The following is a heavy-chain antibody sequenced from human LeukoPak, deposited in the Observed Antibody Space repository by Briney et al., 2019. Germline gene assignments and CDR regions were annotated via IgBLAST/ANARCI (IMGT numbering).Heavy chain of an antibody. CDR1: GGTFSNYY. CDR2: IYHTGGT. V-gene: IGHV4-34*01. Sequence: SETLSLTCAVYGGTFSNYYWSWIRQPPGKGLEWIGDIYHTGGTTYNPSLKSRVTISVDTSKNQFSLKLSSVTAADTAVYYCARDAYCSSTSCYAPLLYYYYYYMDVWGKGTTVTVSS. D-gene: IGHD2-2*01. CDR3: ARDAYCSSTSCYAPLLYYYYYYMDV. J-gene: IGHJ6*03.